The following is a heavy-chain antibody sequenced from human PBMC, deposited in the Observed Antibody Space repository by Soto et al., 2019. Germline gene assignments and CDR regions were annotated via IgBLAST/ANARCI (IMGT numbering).Heavy chain of an antibody. V-gene: IGHV3-11*01. CDR1: GLTFIDFY. CDR3: ARGNRGLEI. CDR2: IDPSGTTI. Sequence: PGGSRRLSCAASGLTFIDFYMRWVRQAPGKGLDWVSYIDPSGTTIVYADSVKGRFTVSRDNAKNSLYLQMDSLRGEDSAVYYCARGNRGLEICGRGTTVNFSS. J-gene: IGHJ6*02.